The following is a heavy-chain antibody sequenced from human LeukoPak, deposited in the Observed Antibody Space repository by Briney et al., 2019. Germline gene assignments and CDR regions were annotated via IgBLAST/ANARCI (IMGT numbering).Heavy chain of an antibody. D-gene: IGHD2-15*01. J-gene: IGHJ4*02. Sequence: ASVEVSCKASGYTFTSYYMHWVRQAPGQGLEWMGIINPSGGSTSYAQKFQGRVTMTRDTSTSTVYMELSSLRSEDTAVYYCARDRYCSGGSCDDRGLFDYWGQGTLVTVSS. CDR1: GYTFTSYY. V-gene: IGHV1-46*01. CDR2: INPSGGST. CDR3: ARDRYCSGGSCDDRGLFDY.